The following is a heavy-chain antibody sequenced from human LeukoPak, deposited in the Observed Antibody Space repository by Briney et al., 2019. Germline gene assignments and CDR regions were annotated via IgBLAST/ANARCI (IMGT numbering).Heavy chain of an antibody. D-gene: IGHD3-16*01. CDR2: IYYSGST. CDR3: ARYVVSGSVKFYFDD. CDR1: GGSISSYY. V-gene: IGHV4-59*12. Sequence: SETLSLTCTVSGGSISSYYWSWIRQPPGEGLEWIGYIYYSGSTNYYPSLKSRVAISVDTSKNQYSLRLSSVTAADTAVYLCARYVVSGSVKFYFDDWGQGALVTASS. J-gene: IGHJ4*02.